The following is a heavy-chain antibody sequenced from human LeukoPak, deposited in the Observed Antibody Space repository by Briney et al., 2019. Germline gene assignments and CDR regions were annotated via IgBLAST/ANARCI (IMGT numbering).Heavy chain of an antibody. Sequence: PGGSLRLSCAASGFPISRTYMNWVRQAPGKGLEWVAVISYDGSNKYYADSVKGRFTISRDSSKNTLYLQMNSLRAEDTAVYYCAKARMGAPDAFDIWGQGTMVTVSS. V-gene: IGHV3-30*18. D-gene: IGHD1-26*01. J-gene: IGHJ3*02. CDR1: GFPISRTY. CDR3: AKARMGAPDAFDI. CDR2: ISYDGSNK.